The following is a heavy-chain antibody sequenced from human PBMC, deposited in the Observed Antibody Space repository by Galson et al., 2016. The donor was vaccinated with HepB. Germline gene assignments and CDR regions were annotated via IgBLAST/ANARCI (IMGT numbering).Heavy chain of an antibody. CDR3: GKHGGFDY. J-gene: IGHJ4*02. D-gene: IGHD3-16*01. Sequence: SLRLSCAASGFSFSTSGMSWVRQTPGRGLKWVSGITGSGAATHYADSVRGRFTISRDNSKNTLYLYMNGLRVGDTAVYYCGKHGGFDYWGQGALVTVSS. V-gene: IGHV3-23*01. CDR1: GFSFSTSG. CDR2: ITGSGAAT.